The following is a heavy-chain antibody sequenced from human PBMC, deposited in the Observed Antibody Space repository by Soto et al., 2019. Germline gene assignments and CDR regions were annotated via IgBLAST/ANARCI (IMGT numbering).Heavy chain of an antibody. Sequence: SETLSLTCSVSGGSISGSYYYWGWLRQSPGRGPEWIGSVFYTGFTSYNPSLESRVSVSVDTSKNQFSLKVSAVTAADTAVYYCASSQKGYNWNYFDHWGQGALVTVSS. CDR3: ASSQKGYNWNYFDH. D-gene: IGHD1-20*01. CDR1: GGSISGSYYY. J-gene: IGHJ4*02. V-gene: IGHV4-39*01. CDR2: VFYTGFT.